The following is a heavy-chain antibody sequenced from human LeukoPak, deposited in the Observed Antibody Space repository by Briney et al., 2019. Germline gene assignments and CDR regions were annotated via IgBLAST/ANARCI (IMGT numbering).Heavy chain of an antibody. CDR2: IWSDGGNK. CDR1: GFTFSSYG. J-gene: IGHJ5*02. CDR3: AKKGGFDP. D-gene: IGHD3-16*01. V-gene: IGHV3-33*06. Sequence: GGALRLSCAASGFTFSSYGMHWVRQAPGKGLECVAVIWSDGGNKYYGDSVKGRVTISTDNSQNTLYLQMNRLRVEDTAVYYCAKKGGFDPWGQGPLVTVSS.